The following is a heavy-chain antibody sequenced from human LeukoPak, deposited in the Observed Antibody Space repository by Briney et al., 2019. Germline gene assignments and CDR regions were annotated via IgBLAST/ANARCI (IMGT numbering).Heavy chain of an antibody. D-gene: IGHD6-13*01. J-gene: IGHJ4*02. CDR2: INHSGST. CDR3: ARRSSSWYQVIDY. Sequence: SETLSPTCAVYDGSFSGYYWSWIRQPPGKGLEWIGEINHSGSTNYNPSLKSRVTISVDTSKNQFSLKLSSVTAADTAVYYCARRSSSWYQVIDYWGQGTLVTVSS. V-gene: IGHV4-34*01. CDR1: DGSFSGYY.